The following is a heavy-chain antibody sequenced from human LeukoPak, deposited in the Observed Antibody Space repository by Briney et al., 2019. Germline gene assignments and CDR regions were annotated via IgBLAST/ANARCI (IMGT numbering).Heavy chain of an antibody. J-gene: IGHJ3*02. CDR1: GGSISSGGYS. D-gene: IGHD4-17*01. CDR2: TYHSGST. CDR3: ATRTGDYVAAFDI. Sequence: SQTLSLTCAVSGGSISSGGYSWSWIRQPPGKGLEWIGYTYHSGSTYYNPSLKSRVTISVDRSKNQFSLKLSSVTAADTAVYYCATRTGDYVAAFDIWGQGTMVTVSS. V-gene: IGHV4-30-2*01.